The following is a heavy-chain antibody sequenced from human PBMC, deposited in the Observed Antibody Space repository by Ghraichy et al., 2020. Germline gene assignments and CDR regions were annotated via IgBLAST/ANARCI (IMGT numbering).Heavy chain of an antibody. D-gene: IGHD4-17*01. CDR3: ARVGGYDDYGDYAAGGYFDY. Sequence: VKVSCKASGGTFSSYAISWVRQAPGQGLEWMGGIIPIFGTANYAQKFQGRVTITADESTSTAYMELSSLRSEDTAVYYCARVGGYDDYGDYAAGGYFDYWGQGTLVTVSS. J-gene: IGHJ4*02. CDR1: GGTFSSYA. CDR2: IIPIFGTA. V-gene: IGHV1-69*13.